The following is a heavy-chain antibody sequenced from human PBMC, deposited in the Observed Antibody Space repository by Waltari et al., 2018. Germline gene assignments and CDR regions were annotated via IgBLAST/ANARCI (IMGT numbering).Heavy chain of an antibody. J-gene: IGHJ4*02. D-gene: IGHD6-6*01. CDR3: EVSSSSFGNY. V-gene: IGHV3-23*01. CDR1: GFTFSNYA. Sequence: EVKLLQSGGALVQPGGSLRLSCAASGFTFSNYAMDWVGQAPGEGLVWVLRFSGSGDSVDSADSVKGRFTTSRDNSKNIRYLQMNSLRVEDTALYYCEVSSSSFGNYWGQGALVTVSS. CDR2: FSGSGDSV.